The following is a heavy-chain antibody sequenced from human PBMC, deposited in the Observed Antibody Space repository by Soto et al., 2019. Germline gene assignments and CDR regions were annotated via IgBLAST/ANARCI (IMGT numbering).Heavy chain of an antibody. V-gene: IGHV3-30*02. CDR3: ARDGVGATAFWGYLDY. J-gene: IGHJ4*02. D-gene: IGHD3-16*01. CDR2: IRYDGSNI. Sequence: PGGFLRLPCVASGLTFSDFGMHWVRQDPGKGLEGVAIIRYDGSNISYADSVRGRFAISRDNSKNALLLQMDSLGAEDTAVYYCARDGVGATAFWGYLDYWGQGALVTVSS. CDR1: GLTFSDFG.